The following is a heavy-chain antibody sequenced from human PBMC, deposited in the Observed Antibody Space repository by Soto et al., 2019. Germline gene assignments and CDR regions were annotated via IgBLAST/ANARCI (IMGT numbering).Heavy chain of an antibody. Sequence: PGGSLRLACIASGFIFSDYAMHWARQPPGKGLEWVALISPAGTNQYYADSAKGRFTISRDNSKNTRYLQMNSLRPEDTGLYYCARENSRISPRLFQHWGHGTLVTVSS. CDR2: ISPAGTNQ. V-gene: IGHV3-30-3*01. CDR3: ARENSRISPRLFQH. J-gene: IGHJ1*01. D-gene: IGHD6-6*01. CDR1: GFIFSDYA.